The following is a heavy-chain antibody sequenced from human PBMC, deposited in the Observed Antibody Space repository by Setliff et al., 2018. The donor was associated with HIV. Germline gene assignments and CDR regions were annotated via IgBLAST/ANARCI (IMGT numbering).Heavy chain of an antibody. CDR3: AKDSARYGSGSYFY. J-gene: IGHJ4*02. Sequence: GGSLRLSCAASGFTFSSYAMHWVRQAPGKGLEWVAVIRYDGGNQYYAESVKGRFTISRDNSKNTLYLQMNSLRIEDTAVYYCAKDSARYGSGSYFYWGQGILVTVSS. D-gene: IGHD3-10*01. V-gene: IGHV3-30*01. CDR2: IRYDGGNQ. CDR1: GFTFSSYA.